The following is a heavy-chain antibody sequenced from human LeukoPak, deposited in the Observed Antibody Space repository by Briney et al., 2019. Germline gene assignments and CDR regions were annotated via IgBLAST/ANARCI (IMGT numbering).Heavy chain of an antibody. CDR2: ISSSGSTI. V-gene: IGHV3-11*04. CDR3: ARSSGWSRVGAFDI. J-gene: IGHJ3*02. CDR1: GFTFSDYY. Sequence: GGSLRLSCAASGFTFSDYYMSWIRQAPGKGLEWVSYISSSGSTIYYADSVKGRFTISRDNARNSLYLQMNSLRAEDTAVYYCARSSGWSRVGAFDIWGQGTMVTVSS. D-gene: IGHD6-19*01.